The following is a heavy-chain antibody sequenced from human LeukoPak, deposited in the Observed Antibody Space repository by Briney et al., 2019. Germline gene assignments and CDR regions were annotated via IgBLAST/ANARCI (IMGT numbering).Heavy chain of an antibody. Sequence: PGGSLRLSCAASGFTFSSYSMNWVRQAPGKGLEWVSSISSSSSYIYYADSVKGRFTISRVNAKNSLYLQMNSLRAEDTAVYYCARDQFSSGWFDYWGQGTLVTVSS. D-gene: IGHD6-19*01. CDR2: ISSSSSYI. V-gene: IGHV3-21*01. J-gene: IGHJ4*02. CDR1: GFTFSSYS. CDR3: ARDQFSSGWFDY.